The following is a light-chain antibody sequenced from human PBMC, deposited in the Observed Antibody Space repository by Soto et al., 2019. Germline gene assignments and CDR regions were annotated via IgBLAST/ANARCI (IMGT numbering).Light chain of an antibody. CDR3: SSYTTISTVV. CDR1: SSDIGGYNY. V-gene: IGLV2-14*03. CDR2: DVS. Sequence: QSALTQPASVSGSPGQSITISCTGTSSDIGGYNYVSWYQQHPGKAPQLMIYDVSNRPSGLSNRFSGSKSGNTASLTISGLQAEDAADYYCSSYTTISTVVFGGGTKLTAL. J-gene: IGLJ2*01.